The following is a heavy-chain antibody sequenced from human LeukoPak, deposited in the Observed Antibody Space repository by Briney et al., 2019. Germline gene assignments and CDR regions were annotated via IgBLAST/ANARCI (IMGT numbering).Heavy chain of an antibody. D-gene: IGHD4/OR15-4a*01. Sequence: GGSLRLSCAASGFDFSNFAIHWVRQAPVKGPEWVAVISYDGGNKYYADPVKGRFTISRDNSKNTVFLQMDSLRPEDTAVFYCARGTPRRGAPDYYYGMDVWGQGTTVTVSS. J-gene: IGHJ6*02. CDR3: ARGTPRRGAPDYYYGMDV. V-gene: IGHV3-30*04. CDR2: ISYDGGNK. CDR1: GFDFSNFA.